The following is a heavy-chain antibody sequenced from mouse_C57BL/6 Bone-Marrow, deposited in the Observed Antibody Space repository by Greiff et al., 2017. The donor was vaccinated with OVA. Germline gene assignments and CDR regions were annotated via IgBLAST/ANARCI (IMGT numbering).Heavy chain of an antibody. Sequence: EVKLVESGGGLVKPGGSLKLSCAASGFTFSSYAMSWVRQTPEKRLEWVATISDGGSYTYYPDNVKGRFTISRDNAKNNLYLQMSHLKSEDTAMYYCARDYYGLYYFDYWDQGTTLTVSS. CDR3: ARDYYGLYYFDY. CDR2: ISDGGSYT. D-gene: IGHD1-1*01. J-gene: IGHJ2*01. V-gene: IGHV5-4*01. CDR1: GFTFSSYA.